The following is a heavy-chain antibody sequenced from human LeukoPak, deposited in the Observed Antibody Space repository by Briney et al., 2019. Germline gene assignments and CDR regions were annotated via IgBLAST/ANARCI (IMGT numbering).Heavy chain of an antibody. D-gene: IGHD3-22*01. J-gene: IGHJ4*02. CDR3: AKRGVVIRVILVGFHKEAYYFDS. CDR2: ISVSGGGT. Sequence: GGSLRLSCAVSGITLSNYAMTWVRQAPGKELEWVAGISVSGGGTNYAYSVKGRFTISRDNYKNTLYLQMNSLGAEDTAVYFCAKRGVVIRVILVGFHKEAYYFDSWGQGALVTVSS. CDR1: GITLSNYA. V-gene: IGHV3-23*01.